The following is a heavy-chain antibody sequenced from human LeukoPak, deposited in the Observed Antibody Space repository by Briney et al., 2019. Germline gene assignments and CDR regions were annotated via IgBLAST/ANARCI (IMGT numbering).Heavy chain of an antibody. CDR2: ISVGGGST. Sequence: GGSLRLSCAASGFTFSSYAMSWVRQAPGKGLEWVSAISVGGGSTYYADSVKGRFTISRANSKNTLYLQMNRLRAEHTPVYHCAKCPSSGSYRRGDYWGQGTLVTVSS. J-gene: IGHJ4*02. CDR3: AKCPSSGSYRRGDY. D-gene: IGHD1-26*01. CDR1: GFTFSSYA. V-gene: IGHV3-23*01.